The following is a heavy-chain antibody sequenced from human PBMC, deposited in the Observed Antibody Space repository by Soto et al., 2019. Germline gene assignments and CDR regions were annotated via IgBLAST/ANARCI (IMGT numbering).Heavy chain of an antibody. CDR3: ARFRGSAILDL. V-gene: IGHV4-30-2*01. CDR1: GGSISSGGYS. CDR2: IYHTGNT. J-gene: IGHJ5*02. Sequence: PSETLSLTCAVSGGSISSGGYSWSWIRQPPGKGLEWIGYIYHTGNTYHNPSLESRVTMSVDRSKNQLSLEVTSVTAADTAVYYCARFRGSAILDLWGQGSLVTVSS. D-gene: IGHD2-2*02.